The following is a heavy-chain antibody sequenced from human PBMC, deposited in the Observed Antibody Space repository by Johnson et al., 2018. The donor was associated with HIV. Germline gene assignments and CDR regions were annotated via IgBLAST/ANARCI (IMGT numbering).Heavy chain of an antibody. V-gene: IGHV3-30-3*01. CDR3: ARCSDFGVIINDAFDI. J-gene: IGHJ3*02. Sequence: VQLLESGGGVVQSGRSLRVSCAASGFTFSSYAMHWVRQAPGKGLEWVAVISYDGSNRYYADSVKGRFTISRDNSKNTLYLQMNSPRVEDTALYYCARCSDFGVIINDAFDIWGQGTMVTVSS. CDR1: GFTFSSYA. CDR2: ISYDGSNR. D-gene: IGHD3-3*01.